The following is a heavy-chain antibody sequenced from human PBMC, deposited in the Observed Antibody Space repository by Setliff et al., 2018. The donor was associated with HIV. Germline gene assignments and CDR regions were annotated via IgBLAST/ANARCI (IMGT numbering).Heavy chain of an antibody. V-gene: IGHV2-5*01. CDR2: VYWHGGG. Sequence: SGPTLVHPTQTLTLTCTFSGFSLSTSGVGVGWIRQPPGKALEWLGIVYWHGGGRYSPSLKSRLTITKDTSKNQVVLTMTNMDPVDTATYYCAHRPNSGYDFNFDYWGQGIQVTVSS. D-gene: IGHD5-12*01. CDR1: GFSLSTSGVG. CDR3: AHRPNSGYDFNFDY. J-gene: IGHJ4*02.